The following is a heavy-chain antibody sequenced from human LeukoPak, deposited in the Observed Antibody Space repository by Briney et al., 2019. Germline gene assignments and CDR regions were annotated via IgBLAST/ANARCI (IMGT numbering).Heavy chain of an antibody. CDR2: IRYDGSNK. J-gene: IGHJ4*02. Sequence: GGSLRLSCAASGFTFSTYSMNWVRQAPGKGLEWVAFIRYDGSNKYYADSVKGRFTISRDNSKNTLYLQMNSLRPEDTAVYYCAKAPPWGAMFNSYFDYWGQGTLVTVSS. CDR1: GFTFSTYS. CDR3: AKAPPWGAMFNSYFDY. V-gene: IGHV3-30*02. D-gene: IGHD3-16*01.